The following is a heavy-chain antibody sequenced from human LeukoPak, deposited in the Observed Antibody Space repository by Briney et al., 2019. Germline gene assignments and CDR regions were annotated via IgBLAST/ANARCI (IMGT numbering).Heavy chain of an antibody. Sequence: GASVKVSCKASGYTFTSYAISWVRQAPGQGLEWMGWISAYNGNTNYAQKLQGRVTMTTDTSTSTAYMELRSLRSDDTAVYYCARDRSPWGVQGVDPFDYWGQGTLVTVSS. CDR2: ISAYNGNT. J-gene: IGHJ4*02. V-gene: IGHV1-18*01. CDR1: GYTFTSYA. CDR3: ARDRSPWGVQGVDPFDY. D-gene: IGHD3-10*01.